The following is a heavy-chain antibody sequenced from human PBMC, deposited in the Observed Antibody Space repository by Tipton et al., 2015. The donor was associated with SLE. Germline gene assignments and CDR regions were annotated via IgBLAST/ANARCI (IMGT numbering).Heavy chain of an antibody. CDR1: GFKFGDYA. Sequence: SLRLSCSGSGFKFGDYALSWVRQAPGKGLEWVGFIRNHAYGETTEYAASVKGRLTISRDDSRSIAHLQMDSLKTEDTGVYYCSRVRSSYYMDVWGRGTAVTASS. J-gene: IGHJ6*03. CDR3: SRVRSSYYMDV. V-gene: IGHV3-49*04. CDR2: IRNHAYGETT.